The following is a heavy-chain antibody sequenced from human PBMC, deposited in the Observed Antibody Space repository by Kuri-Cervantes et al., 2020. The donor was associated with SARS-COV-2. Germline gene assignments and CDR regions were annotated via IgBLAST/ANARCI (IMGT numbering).Heavy chain of an antibody. J-gene: IGHJ4*02. CDR2: IRYDGSNK. V-gene: IGHV3-30*02. CDR3: APWAHYYYDSSGYQEEFDF. CDR1: GFTFSSYG. Sequence: GGSLRLSCAASGFTFSSYGMHWVRQAPGKGLEWVAFIRYDGSNKYYADSVKGRFTISRDNSKNTLYLQMNSLRAEDTAVYYCAPWAHYYYDSSGYQEEFDFWGQGTLVTVSS. D-gene: IGHD3-22*01.